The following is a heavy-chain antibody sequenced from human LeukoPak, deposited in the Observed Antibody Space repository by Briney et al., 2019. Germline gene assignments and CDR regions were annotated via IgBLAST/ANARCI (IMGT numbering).Heavy chain of an antibody. CDR2: IYPGDSDT. Sequence: GESLKISCKGSGYSFTSYWIGWVRQMPGKGLQWRGIIYPGDSDTRYSPSFQGQVTISADKSISTAYLQWSSLKASDTAMYYCARLRSSGWYPNWFDPWGQGTLVTVCS. J-gene: IGHJ5*02. V-gene: IGHV5-51*01. CDR3: ARLRSSGWYPNWFDP. D-gene: IGHD6-19*01. CDR1: GYSFTSYW.